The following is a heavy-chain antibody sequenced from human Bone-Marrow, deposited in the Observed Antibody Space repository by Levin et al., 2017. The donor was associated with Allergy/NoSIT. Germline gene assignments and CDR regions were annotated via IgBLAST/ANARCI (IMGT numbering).Heavy chain of an antibody. CDR2: TRNKANSYTT. V-gene: IGHV3-72*01. Sequence: GESLKISCAASGFTFSDHYMDWVRQAPGKGLEWVGRTRNKANSYTTEYAASVKGRFTISRDDSKNSLYLQMNSLKTEDTAVYYCARVIMVRGVSNYYYYGMDVWGQGTTVTVSS. CDR1: GFTFSDHY. CDR3: ARVIMVRGVSNYYYYGMDV. J-gene: IGHJ6*02. D-gene: IGHD3-10*01.